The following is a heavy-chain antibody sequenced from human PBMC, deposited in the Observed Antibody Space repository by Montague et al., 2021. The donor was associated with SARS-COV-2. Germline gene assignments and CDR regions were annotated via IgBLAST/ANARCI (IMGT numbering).Heavy chain of an antibody. J-gene: IGHJ4*02. D-gene: IGHD6-13*01. V-gene: IGHV2-70*01. CDR1: GFSLSTSGMC. CDR3: ARIFDNSWPTFDY. CDR2: IDWDDDK. Sequence: PALMKPTQTLTLTCTFSGFSLSTSGMCVNWIRQPPGKALEWLALIDWDDDKYYSTSLKTRLTISKDTSKNQVVLTMTNMDPVDTATYYCARIFDNSWPTFDYWGQGTLVTVSS.